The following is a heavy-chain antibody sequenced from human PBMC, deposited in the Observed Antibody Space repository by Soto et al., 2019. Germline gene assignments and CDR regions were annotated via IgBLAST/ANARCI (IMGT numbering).Heavy chain of an antibody. CDR1: GLSITDFA. D-gene: IGHD2-8*01. CDR2: ISGNGCTT. CDR3: AKDQGNGRLYLGF. Sequence: SGLSITDFAISWVRLAPRKGLEWVATISGNGCTTYYADSVKGRFTLSRDNFKDTLYLQMNSLITEDTAVYYCAKDQGNGRLYLGFWGLGTLVTVSS. J-gene: IGHJ4*02. V-gene: IGHV3-23*01.